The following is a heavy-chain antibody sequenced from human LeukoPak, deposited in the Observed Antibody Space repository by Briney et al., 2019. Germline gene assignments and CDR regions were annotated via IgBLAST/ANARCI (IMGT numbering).Heavy chain of an antibody. CDR3: ARTSHYYDSSGFDFDY. Sequence: PSETLSLTCAVYGGSFSGYYWSWIRQPPGKGLEWIGEINHSGSTNYNPSLKSRVTISVDTSKNQFSLKLSSVTAADTAVYYCARTSHYYDSSGFDFDYWGQGTLVTVSS. J-gene: IGHJ4*02. CDR2: INHSGST. D-gene: IGHD3-22*01. V-gene: IGHV4-34*01. CDR1: GGSFSGYY.